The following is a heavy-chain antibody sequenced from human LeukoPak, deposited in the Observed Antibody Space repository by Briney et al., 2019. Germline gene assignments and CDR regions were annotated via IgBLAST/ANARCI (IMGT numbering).Heavy chain of an antibody. V-gene: IGHV3-23*01. CDR1: GFTFSNYA. Sequence: AGGSLRFSCAASGFTFSNYAMSWVGQAPGKGLEWGSTTSGSNSTYYAASVKGRFTISRDNSKNTLSLQMNSLRVEDTAVYYCAKEMSSRYSGTFAYWGQGTLVTVSS. CDR3: AKEMSSRYSGTFAY. CDR2: TSGSNST. D-gene: IGHD1-26*01. J-gene: IGHJ4*02.